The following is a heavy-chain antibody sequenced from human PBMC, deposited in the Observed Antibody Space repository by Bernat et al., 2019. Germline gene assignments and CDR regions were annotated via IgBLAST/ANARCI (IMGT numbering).Heavy chain of an antibody. D-gene: IGHD3-10*01. Sequence: EVQLVESGGGLVQPGGSLKVSCAASGFTFSSYAMSWVRQAPGKGLEWVSAISGSGGSTYYADSVKGRFTISRDNSKNTLYLQMNSLRAEDTAVYYCAKGRGSYYYGSGSFKYYYYYGMDVWGQGTTVTVSS. CDR3: AKGRGSYYYGSGSFKYYYYYGMDV. V-gene: IGHV3-23*04. J-gene: IGHJ6*02. CDR1: GFTFSSYA. CDR2: ISGSGGST.